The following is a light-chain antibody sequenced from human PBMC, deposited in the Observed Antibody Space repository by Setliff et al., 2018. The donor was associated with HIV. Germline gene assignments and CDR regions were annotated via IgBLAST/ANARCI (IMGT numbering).Light chain of an antibody. CDR1: TSDVGDYNF. CDR3: CSYAGSHTFV. V-gene: IGLV2-11*01. Sequence: QSALTQPRSVSGSPGQSVTISCTGTTSDVGDYNFVSWYQHHPGKAPKLIIYDVNKRPSGVPDRFSGSKSGNTASLIISGLQAEDEADYHCCSYAGSHTFVFGTGTKVTVL. CDR2: DVN. J-gene: IGLJ1*01.